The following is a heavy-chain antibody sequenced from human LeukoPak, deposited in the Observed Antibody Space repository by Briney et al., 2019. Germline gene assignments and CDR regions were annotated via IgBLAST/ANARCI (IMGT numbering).Heavy chain of an antibody. V-gene: IGHV3-11*01. Sequence: GGSLRLSCAASGFTFSDYYMSWIRQAPGKGLEWVSYISSSGSTIYYADSVKGRFTISRDNAKNSLYLQMNSLRAEDTAVYYCAREIYYDSSAYDYWGQGTLVTVSS. CDR3: AREIYYDSSAYDY. D-gene: IGHD3-22*01. J-gene: IGHJ4*02. CDR2: ISSSGSTI. CDR1: GFTFSDYY.